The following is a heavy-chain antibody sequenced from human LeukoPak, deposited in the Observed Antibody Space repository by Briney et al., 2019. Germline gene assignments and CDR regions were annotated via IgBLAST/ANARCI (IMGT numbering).Heavy chain of an antibody. V-gene: IGHV4-31*03. CDR3: ARTLIGHCGNDCSRGFDY. D-gene: IGHD2-21*02. CDR2: IYYSGST. CDR1: GDSISSGGYY. Sequence: SQTLSLTCTVSGDSISSGGYYWSWIRQHPGKGLEWIGCIYYSGSTYYNPSLKSRITISLDTSNNQFSLKLSSVTAADTAVYSCARTLIGHCGNDCSRGFDYWGQGTLVTVSS. J-gene: IGHJ4*02.